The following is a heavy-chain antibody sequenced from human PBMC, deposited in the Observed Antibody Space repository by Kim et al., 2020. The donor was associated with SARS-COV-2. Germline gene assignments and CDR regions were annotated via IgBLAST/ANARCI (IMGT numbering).Heavy chain of an antibody. J-gene: IGHJ3*02. CDR2: ISGSGGST. Sequence: GGSLRLSCAASGFTFSSYAMSWVRQAPGKGLEWVSAISGSGGSTYYADSVKGRFTISRDNSKNTLYLQMNSLRAEDTAVYYCAKDFIVVVVAAGYDAFDIWGQGTMVTVSS. CDR3: AKDFIVVVVAAGYDAFDI. V-gene: IGHV3-23*01. D-gene: IGHD2-15*01. CDR1: GFTFSSYA.